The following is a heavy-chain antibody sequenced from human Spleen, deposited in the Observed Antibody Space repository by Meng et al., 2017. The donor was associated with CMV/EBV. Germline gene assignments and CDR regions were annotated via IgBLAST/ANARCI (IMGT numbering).Heavy chain of an antibody. V-gene: IGHV3-48*04. D-gene: IGHD4-17*01. CDR2: ISSSGNTI. CDR1: GFSFSSFA. CDR3: VREDYGDYFFDT. J-gene: IGHJ4*02. Sequence: GESLKISCAASGFSFSSFAMSWVRQAPGKGLEWLSYISSSGNTIHYADSVMGRFIISRDTPNNSVYLQMNRLRAEDTAVYYCVREDYGDYFFDTWGQGTLVTVSS.